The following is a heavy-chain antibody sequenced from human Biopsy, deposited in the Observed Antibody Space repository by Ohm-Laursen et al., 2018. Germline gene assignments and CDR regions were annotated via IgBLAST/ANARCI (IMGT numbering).Heavy chain of an antibody. D-gene: IGHD4-23*01. J-gene: IGHJ5*02. CDR1: GFTFSSYA. CDR2: ISGNSDII. CDR3: ARGNGPSA. Sequence: SLRLSCAASGFTFSSYAMTWFRQAPGKGLEWVSTISGNSDIIYDTDSVKGRFTISRDNSKNTPYLQMNSLRADDTAIYYCARGNGPSAWGQGTLVTVSS. V-gene: IGHV3-23*01.